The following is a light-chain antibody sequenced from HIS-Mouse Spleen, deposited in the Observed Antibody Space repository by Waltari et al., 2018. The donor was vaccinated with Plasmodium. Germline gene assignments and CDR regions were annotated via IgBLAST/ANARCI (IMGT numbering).Light chain of an antibody. CDR3: QQYNNWSYT. J-gene: IGKJ2*01. Sequence: ILMTQSTPTFSVTPRVSANFSCRAHKRVNSNLAWYQQKPGQAPRLLIYGASTRATGIPARFSGSGSGTEFTLTISSMQSEDFAVYYCQQYNNWSYTFGHGTKLEIK. CDR2: GAS. CDR1: KRVNSN. V-gene: IGKV3-15*01.